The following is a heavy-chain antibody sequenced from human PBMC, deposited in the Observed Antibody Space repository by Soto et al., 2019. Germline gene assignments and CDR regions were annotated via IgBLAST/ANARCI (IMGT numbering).Heavy chain of an antibody. CDR2: IYHSGSA. Sequence: LQLQESGSGLVKPSQTLSLTCAVSGGSISSGGYSWSWIRQPPGKGLEWIGYIYHSGSAYYNPSLKSRLTISVDRSKNQFSLKLSSVTAADTAVYYCARVPGPWGQGTLVTVSS. J-gene: IGHJ5*02. CDR1: GGSISSGGYS. V-gene: IGHV4-30-2*01. CDR3: ARVPGP.